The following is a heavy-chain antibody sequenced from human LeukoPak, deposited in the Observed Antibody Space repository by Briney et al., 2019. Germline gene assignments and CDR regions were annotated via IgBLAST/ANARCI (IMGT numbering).Heavy chain of an antibody. Sequence: ASVTVSCKASGYTFTGYYIDWVRQAPGQGLEWMGWINPNSGGTNYAQTFQGRVMMTRDTSISTAYMELSRLRSDDTAVDYCARAGGAGLVRTPGTDYWGQGTLVTVSS. J-gene: IGHJ4*02. CDR1: GYTFTGYY. CDR3: ARAGGAGLVRTPGTDY. CDR2: INPNSGGT. D-gene: IGHD3/OR15-3a*01. V-gene: IGHV1-2*02.